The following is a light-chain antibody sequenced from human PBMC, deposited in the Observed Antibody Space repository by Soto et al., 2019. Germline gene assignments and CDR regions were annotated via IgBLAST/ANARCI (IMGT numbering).Light chain of an antibody. CDR3: QQYNKWPPGT. CDR1: QSVSSN. CDR2: GAS. V-gene: IGKV3-15*01. J-gene: IGKJ2*01. Sequence: EIVMTQSPATLSVSPGERATLSCRASQSVSSNLAWYQQKPGQAPRLLIYGASTRATGIPARFSGSGSGTECTLTISSLQSEDFAVYYCQQYNKWPPGTFGQGTKLEIK.